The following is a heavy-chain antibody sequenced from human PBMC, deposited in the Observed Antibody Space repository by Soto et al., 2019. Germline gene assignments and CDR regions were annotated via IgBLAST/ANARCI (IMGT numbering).Heavy chain of an antibody. Sequence: SVKVSCKASGYTFSSYGISWVRQAPGQGLEWMGRIIPVLSMSTYAQNFQGRVSLIADKSTNTVYMSLSGLRSDDTAIYYCARSYGSGSRLFDYWGQGTLVTVSS. CDR2: IIPVLSMS. J-gene: IGHJ4*02. V-gene: IGHV1-69*04. CDR1: GYTFSSYG. CDR3: ARSYGSGSRLFDY. D-gene: IGHD3-10*01.